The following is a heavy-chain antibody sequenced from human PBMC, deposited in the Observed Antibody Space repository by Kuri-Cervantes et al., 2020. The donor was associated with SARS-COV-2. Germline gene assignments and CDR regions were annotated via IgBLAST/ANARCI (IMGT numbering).Heavy chain of an antibody. J-gene: IGHJ3*02. CDR2: INPNSGGT. Sequence: ASVKVSCKASGYTFTGCYMHWVRQAPGQGLEWMGWINPNSGGTNYAQKFQGRVTMTRDTSISTAYMELSRLRSDDTAVYYCARVPKIGHCSSTSCSGHAFDIWGQGTMVTVSS. CDR3: ARVPKIGHCSSTSCSGHAFDI. D-gene: IGHD2-2*01. V-gene: IGHV1-2*02. CDR1: GYTFTGCY.